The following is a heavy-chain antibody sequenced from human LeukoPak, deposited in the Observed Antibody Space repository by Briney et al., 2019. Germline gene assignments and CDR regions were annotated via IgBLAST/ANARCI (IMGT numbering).Heavy chain of an antibody. V-gene: IGHV1-2*02. D-gene: IGHD3-22*01. J-gene: IGHJ5*02. CDR3: ARDWGAYYYDSSGHASGDNWFDP. CDR2: INPNSGGT. Sequence: GASVKVSCKASGYTFTGYYMHWVRQAPGQGLEWMGWINPNSGGTNYAQKFQGRVTMTRDTSISTAYMELSRLRSDDTAVYYCARDWGAYYYDSSGHASGDNWFDPWGQGTLVTVSS. CDR1: GYTFTGYY.